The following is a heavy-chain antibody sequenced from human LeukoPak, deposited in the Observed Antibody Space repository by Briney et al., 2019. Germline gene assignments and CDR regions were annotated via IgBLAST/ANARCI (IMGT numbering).Heavy chain of an antibody. CDR3: ARLYGSGSYYNPADY. J-gene: IGHJ4*02. CDR2: IKQDESEK. CDR1: GFTFSTYW. D-gene: IGHD3-10*01. V-gene: IGHV3-7*01. Sequence: GGSLRLSCAASGFTFSTYWMSWVRQAPGKGLEWVANIKQDESEKYYVDSVKGRFTISRDNAKNSLYLQMNSLRAEDTAVYYCARLYGSGSYYNPADYWGQGTLVTVSS.